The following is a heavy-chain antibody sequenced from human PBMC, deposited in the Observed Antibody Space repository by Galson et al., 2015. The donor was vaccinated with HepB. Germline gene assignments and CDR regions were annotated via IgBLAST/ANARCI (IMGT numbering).Heavy chain of an antibody. CDR2: INPGDGST. CDR1: GYTFTNYY. CDR3: ARGGYSHIFWGPMDV. V-gene: IGHV1-46*01. D-gene: IGHD5-18*01. J-gene: IGHJ6*02. Sequence: VKVSCKASGYTFTNYYKHWVRQAPGQGLEWMGIINPGDGSTSYAQKFQGRVTMTRDTSTSTVYMELSSLRSEDTAVYYCARGGYSHIFWGPMDVWGQGTTVTVSS.